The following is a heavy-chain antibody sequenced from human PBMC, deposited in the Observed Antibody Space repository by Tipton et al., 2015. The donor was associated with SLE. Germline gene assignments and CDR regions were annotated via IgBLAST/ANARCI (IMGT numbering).Heavy chain of an antibody. CDR3: ATDHWNQGTFDI. J-gene: IGHJ3*02. Sequence: TLSLTCNVSGVYINSGGFYYWSCIRQPAGKGLEWIGHISSTGSTDYNPSLTSRVSISVDTSKSQFSLKLSSVTAADTAEYYCATDHWNQGTFDIWGQGTMVTVSS. CDR2: ISSTGST. V-gene: IGHV4-61*09. CDR1: GVYINSGGFYY. D-gene: IGHD1-1*01.